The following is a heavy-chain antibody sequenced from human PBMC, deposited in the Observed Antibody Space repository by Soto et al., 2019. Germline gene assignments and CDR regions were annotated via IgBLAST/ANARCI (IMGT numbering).Heavy chain of an antibody. V-gene: IGHV3-23*01. CDR1: GFTFSNYA. J-gene: IGHJ4*02. D-gene: IGHD3-10*01. CDR2: ISDSGGST. CDR3: AKTGGSVSYYRRPLDY. Sequence: EVQLLESGGNWVQPGGSLRLSCAASGFTFSNYAMSWVRQAPGKRLEWVSVISDSGGSTYYADSVKGRFTISRDNSKNALWLEMNSLRADDTAVYYCAKTGGSVSYYRRPLDYWGQGTLVTVSS.